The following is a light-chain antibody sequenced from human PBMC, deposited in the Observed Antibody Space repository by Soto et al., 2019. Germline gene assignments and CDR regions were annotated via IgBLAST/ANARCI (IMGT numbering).Light chain of an antibody. V-gene: IGKV3-15*01. CDR1: ESVHSN. CDR3: QHYNNWPPT. J-gene: IGKJ3*01. CDR2: YAS. Sequence: EMVMTQSPATLSVSPGERVTLSCRASESVHSNLAWYQQKPGQGPSRLIYYASTRATGVPYRFTGSGSGTELTLTISSLQSEDSGVYHCQHYNNWPPTFGPGTKVEIK.